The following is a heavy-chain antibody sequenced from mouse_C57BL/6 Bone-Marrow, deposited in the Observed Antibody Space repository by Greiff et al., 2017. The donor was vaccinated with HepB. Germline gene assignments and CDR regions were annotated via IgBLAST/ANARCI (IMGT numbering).Heavy chain of an antibody. CDR2: INPNNGGT. J-gene: IGHJ3*01. CDR1: GYTFTDYN. CDR3: ARSGWGWFAY. Sequence: VQLQQSGPELVKPGASVKIPCKASGYTFTDYNMDWVKQSHGKSLEWIGDINPNNGGTIYNQKFKGKATLTVDKSSSTAYMELRSLTSEDTAVYYCARSGWGWFAYWGQGTLVTVSA. D-gene: IGHD1-2*01. V-gene: IGHV1-18*01.